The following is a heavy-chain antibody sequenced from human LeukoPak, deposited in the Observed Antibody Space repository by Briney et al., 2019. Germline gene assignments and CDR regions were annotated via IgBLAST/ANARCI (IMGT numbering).Heavy chain of an antibody. J-gene: IGHJ3*02. CDR2: ISYDGSNK. CDR1: GFTFSNYG. V-gene: IGHV3-30*18. D-gene: IGHD3-10*01. CDR3: ANGYYYGSGSYYKEAFDI. Sequence: GGSLRLSCAASGFTFSNYGMHWVRQAPGKGLEWVVVISYDGSNKYYADSVKGRFTISRDNSKNTLYLQMNSLRAEDAAVYYCANGYYYGSGSYYKEAFDIWGQGTMVTVSS.